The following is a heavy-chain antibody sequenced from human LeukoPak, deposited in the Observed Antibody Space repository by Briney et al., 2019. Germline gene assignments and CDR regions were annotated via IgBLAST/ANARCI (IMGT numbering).Heavy chain of an antibody. CDR3: ARVAYCSGGSCYPQDYYYVMAG. CDR2: ISAYNGNT. Sequence: ASVNLSCKASGYTFTSYGISWVRQAPGQGLEWMGWISAYNGNTNYAKKIQGRVTMTTDTSTSTAYMVLRSPRSDDTTVLYCARVAYCSGGSCYPQDYYYVMAGSGQRTTVTLPS. J-gene: IGHJ6*01. V-gene: IGHV1-18*01. D-gene: IGHD2-15*01. CDR1: GYTFTSYG.